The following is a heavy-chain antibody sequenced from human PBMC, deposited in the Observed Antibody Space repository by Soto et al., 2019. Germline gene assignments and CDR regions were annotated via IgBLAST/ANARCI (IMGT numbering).Heavy chain of an antibody. V-gene: IGHV1-46*01. CDR2: INPSGGST. Sequence: ASVKVSCKASGYTFTSYYMHWVRQAPGRGLEWMGIINPSGGSTSYAQKFQGRVTMTRDTSTSTVYMELSSLRSEDTAVYYCARDAPALESSWELARVYYYYYGMDVWGQGTTVTVSS. CDR3: ARDAPALESSWELARVYYYYYGMDV. CDR1: GYTFTSYY. J-gene: IGHJ6*02. D-gene: IGHD1-26*01.